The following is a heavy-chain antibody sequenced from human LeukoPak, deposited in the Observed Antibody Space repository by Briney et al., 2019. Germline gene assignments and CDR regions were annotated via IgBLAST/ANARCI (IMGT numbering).Heavy chain of an antibody. CDR2: ISWNSGSI. CDR1: GFTFDDYA. Sequence: GGSLRLSXAASGFTFDDYAMHWVRQAPGKGLEWVSGISWNSGSIGYADSVKGRFTISRDNAKNSLYLQMNSLRAEDMALYYCAKSPYDSSGYLDYWGQGTLVTVSS. CDR3: AKSPYDSSGYLDY. J-gene: IGHJ4*02. V-gene: IGHV3-9*03. D-gene: IGHD3-22*01.